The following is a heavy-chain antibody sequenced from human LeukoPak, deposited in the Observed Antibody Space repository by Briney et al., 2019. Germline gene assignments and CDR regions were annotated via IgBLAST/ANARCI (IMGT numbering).Heavy chain of an antibody. CDR1: GFTFSSHW. V-gene: IGHV3-74*01. D-gene: IGHD6-6*01. Sequence: PGGSLRLSCAASGFTFSSHWMHWVRQAPGKGLVWVSGIGTDGTATSYADSVRGRFTISRDNAKDTLYLQMNSLRAEDTAVYYCARDRPHNWFDPWGQGTLVTVSS. J-gene: IGHJ5*02. CDR2: IGTDGTAT. CDR3: ARDRPHNWFDP.